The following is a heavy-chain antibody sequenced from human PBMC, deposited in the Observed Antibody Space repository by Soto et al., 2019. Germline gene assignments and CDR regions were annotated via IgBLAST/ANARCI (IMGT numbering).Heavy chain of an antibody. V-gene: IGHV3-30*18. CDR3: AKTPLGSGRHYYYYGMDV. D-gene: IGHD3-10*01. J-gene: IGHJ6*02. CDR2: ISYDGSNK. Sequence: ESGGGVVQPGRSLRLSCAASGFTFSSYGMHWVRQAPGKGLEWVAVISYDGSNKYYADSVKGRFTISRDNSKNTLYLQMKSLRAADTAVDYYAKTPLGSGRHYYYYGMDVWGQGTTVTVSS. CDR1: GFTFSSYG.